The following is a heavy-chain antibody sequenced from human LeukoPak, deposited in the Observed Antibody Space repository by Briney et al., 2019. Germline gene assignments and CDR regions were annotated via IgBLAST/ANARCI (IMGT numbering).Heavy chain of an antibody. CDR1: GFTFDDYG. J-gene: IGHJ4*02. CDR2: INWNGGST. CDR3: ARVQGYCSSTSCYFNY. V-gene: IGHV3-20*04. D-gene: IGHD2-2*01. Sequence: GGSLRLSXAASGFTFDDYGMSWVRQAPGKGLEWVSGINWNGGSTGYADSVKGRFTISRDNAKNSLYLQMNSLRAEDTALYYCARVQGYCSSTSCYFNYWGQGTLVTVSS.